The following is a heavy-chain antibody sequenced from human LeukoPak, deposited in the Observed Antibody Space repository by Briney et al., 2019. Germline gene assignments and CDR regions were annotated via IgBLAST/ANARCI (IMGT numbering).Heavy chain of an antibody. J-gene: IGHJ6*02. CDR3: ANVVVPDGMDV. CDR2: ISGSGGST. CDR1: GFTFSGYA. D-gene: IGHD2-15*01. V-gene: IGHV3-23*01. Sequence: GGSLRLSCAASGFTFSGYAMSWVRQAPGKGLEWVSAISGSGGSTYYTDSVKGRFTTSRDNSKNTLYLLMNSLRGEDPAVYYCANVVVPDGMDVWGQGTTVTVSS.